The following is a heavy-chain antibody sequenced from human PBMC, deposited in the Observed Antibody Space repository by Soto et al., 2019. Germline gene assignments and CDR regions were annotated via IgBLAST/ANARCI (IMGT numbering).Heavy chain of an antibody. D-gene: IGHD5-18*01. Sequence: SETLSLTCGVDGGSLSGYYWSWIRQTPGKGLEWIGEINHSGSTNYNPSLRSRVTISVDTSKSQFSLKLSSVTAADTAVYFCARGTTRSYSYNFWEGYYGMDVWGQGTTVTVSS. J-gene: IGHJ6*02. CDR1: GGSLSGYY. V-gene: IGHV4-34*01. CDR3: ARGTTRSYSYNFWEGYYGMDV. CDR2: INHSGST.